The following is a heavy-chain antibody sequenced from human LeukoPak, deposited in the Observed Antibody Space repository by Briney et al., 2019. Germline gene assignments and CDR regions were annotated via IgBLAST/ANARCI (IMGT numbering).Heavy chain of an antibody. D-gene: IGHD3-10*01. J-gene: IGHJ3*02. V-gene: IGHV1-8*01. CDR1: GYTFTSYD. CDR3: ARREAMVRGVINPIGAFDI. Sequence: GASVKVSCKASGYTFTSYDINWVRQATGQGLEWMGWMNPNSGNTGYAQRFQGRVTMTRNTSISTAYMELSSPRSEDTAVYYCARREAMVRGVINPIGAFDIWGQGTMVTVSS. CDR2: MNPNSGNT.